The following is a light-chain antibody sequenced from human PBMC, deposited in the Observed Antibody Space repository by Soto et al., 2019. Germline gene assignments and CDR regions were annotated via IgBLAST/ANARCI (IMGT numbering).Light chain of an antibody. CDR3: QQYKDWPPLT. CDR1: QNTNIN. J-gene: IGKJ4*01. V-gene: IGKV3D-15*01. CDR2: GAS. Sequence: EIVMTQSPVILSVSPGERATLSCRASQNTNINLAWYQQRPGQAPRVLIYGASSRASGIPDRFSGSGSGTDFTLTINRLEPVDFAFYYCQQYKDWPPLTFGGGTRVDMK.